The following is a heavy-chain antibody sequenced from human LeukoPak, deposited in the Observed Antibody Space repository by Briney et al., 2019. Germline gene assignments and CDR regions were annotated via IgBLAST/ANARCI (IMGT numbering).Heavy chain of an antibody. J-gene: IGHJ4*02. Sequence: GGSLRLSCAASGFTFSDYDMHWVRQATEKGLEWVSAIGTAGDTYYTGSAKGRFTISRENAKNSLYLQMNSLRAGDTAVYYCARVAKERVGGVYYFDYWGQGTLVTVSS. CDR2: IGTAGDT. D-gene: IGHD1-1*01. CDR3: ARVAKERVGGVYYFDY. V-gene: IGHV3-13*01. CDR1: GFTFSDYD.